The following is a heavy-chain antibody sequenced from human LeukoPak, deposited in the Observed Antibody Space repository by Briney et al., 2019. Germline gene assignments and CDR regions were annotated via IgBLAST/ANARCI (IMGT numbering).Heavy chain of an antibody. CDR2: ISGSGGST. D-gene: IGHD1-1*01. CDR3: AKSRTGSITYFDY. J-gene: IGHJ4*02. Sequence: PGRSLRLSCAASGFTFSSYAMSWVRQAPGKGLEWVSAISGSGGSTYYADSVKGRLTISRDNSKNTLYLQMNSLRAEDTAVYYCAKSRTGSITYFDYWGQGTLVTVSS. V-gene: IGHV3-23*01. CDR1: GFTFSSYA.